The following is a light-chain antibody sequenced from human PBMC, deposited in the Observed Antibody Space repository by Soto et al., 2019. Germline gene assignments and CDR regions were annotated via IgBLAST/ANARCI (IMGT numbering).Light chain of an antibody. Sequence: QSVLTQPASGSGSPGQSITISCAGTSSDVGGYNYVSWYQQHPGKAPKLIIHDVSNRPSGISNRFSGSKSGNTASLTISGLKAEDEADYVCSSYTSVSTLVVFGGGTKLTAL. V-gene: IGLV2-14*03. CDR1: SSDVGGYNY. CDR3: SSYTSVSTLVV. CDR2: DVS. J-gene: IGLJ2*01.